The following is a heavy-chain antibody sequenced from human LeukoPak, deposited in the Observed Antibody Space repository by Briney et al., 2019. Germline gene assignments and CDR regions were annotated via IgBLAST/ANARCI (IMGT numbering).Heavy chain of an antibody. V-gene: IGHV4-59*01. Sequence: PSETLSLTCTVSGGSISSYYWSWIRQPPGKALEWIGYIYYTGTTKYNPSLKSRATISLDTSKNQFSLKLTSVTAADTALFFCARGYDIDVWGQGTTVTVSS. CDR1: GGSISSYY. CDR3: ARGYDIDV. CDR2: IYYTGTT. J-gene: IGHJ6*02.